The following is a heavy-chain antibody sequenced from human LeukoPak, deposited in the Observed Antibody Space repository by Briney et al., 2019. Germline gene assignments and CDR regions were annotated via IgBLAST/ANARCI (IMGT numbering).Heavy chain of an antibody. CDR1: GFTFSSYA. J-gene: IGHJ4*02. CDR3: AKSEYCTNCVCYNGIVDY. V-gene: IGHV3-23*01. CDR2: ISGSGGST. Sequence: PGGSLRLSCAASGFTFSSYAMSWVRQAPGKGLEWVSAISGSGGSTYYADSVKGRFTISRDNSKNTLYLQMNSLRAEDTAVYHCAKSEYCTNCVCYNGIVDYWGQGTLVTVSS. D-gene: IGHD2-8*01.